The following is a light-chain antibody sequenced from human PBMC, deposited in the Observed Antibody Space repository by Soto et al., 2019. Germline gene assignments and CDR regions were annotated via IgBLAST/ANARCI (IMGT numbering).Light chain of an antibody. V-gene: IGKV1-5*03. CDR1: QSISSW. Sequence: DIQMTQSPSTLSASVGDRVTITCRASQSISSWLAWYQQKPGKAPKLLIYKASSLESGVPSRFSGSGSGTAFTLTIRSLQPDDFATYYCQQYHSYPWTFGQGTKVEIK. CDR2: KAS. CDR3: QQYHSYPWT. J-gene: IGKJ1*01.